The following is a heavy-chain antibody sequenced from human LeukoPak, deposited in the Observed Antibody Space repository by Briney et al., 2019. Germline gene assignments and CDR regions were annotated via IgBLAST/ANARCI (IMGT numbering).Heavy chain of an antibody. CDR2: IIPIFGTA. CDR1: GGTFSSYA. CDR3: ASDQSSGYSSFDY. Sequence: GASVKVSCKASGGTFSSYAISRVRQAPGQGLEWMGGIIPIFGTANYAQKFQGRVTITADESTSTAYMELSSLRSEDTAVYYCASDQSSGYSSFDYWGQGTLVTVSS. J-gene: IGHJ4*02. V-gene: IGHV1-69*01. D-gene: IGHD3-22*01.